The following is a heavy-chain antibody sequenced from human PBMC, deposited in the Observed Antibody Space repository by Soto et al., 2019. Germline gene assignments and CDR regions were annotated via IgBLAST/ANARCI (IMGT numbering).Heavy chain of an antibody. CDR3: ARWGTTGGFDL. CDR2: TSYDGNNK. J-gene: IGHJ4*02. CDR1: GFRFKSFV. D-gene: IGHD3-16*01. Sequence: QVQLVESGGGVVQPGTSLRLSCAASGFRFKSFVMHWVRQAPGKGLEWVAFTSYDGNNKDYGDSVKGRFTVSRDNSQNTLHLQRDFLRPEDTALYYCARWGTTGGFDLWGQGTLVFVSS. V-gene: IGHV3-30*19.